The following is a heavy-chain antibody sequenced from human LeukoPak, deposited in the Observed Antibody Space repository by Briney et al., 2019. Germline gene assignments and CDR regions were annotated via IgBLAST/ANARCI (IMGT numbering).Heavy chain of an antibody. V-gene: IGHV4-39*07. Sequence: SETLSLTCTVSGGSISNNYVYWAWIRQPPGKGLEWIGTIYYSGGTYYNPSLNSRVTVSIDTSKNQFSLKLSSVTAADTAVYYCARDPSITGTYFDYWGQGTLVTVSS. J-gene: IGHJ4*02. CDR3: ARDPSITGTYFDY. CDR1: GGSISNNYVY. CDR2: IYYSGGT. D-gene: IGHD1-7*01.